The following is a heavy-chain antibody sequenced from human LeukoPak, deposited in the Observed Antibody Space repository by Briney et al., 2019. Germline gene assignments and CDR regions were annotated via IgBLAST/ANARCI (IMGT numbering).Heavy chain of an antibody. CDR3: ARDSNLYYYMDV. Sequence: GGSLRLSCSASGFTFSTYSMSWVRRAPGKGLEWVANIKQDGSEKYYVDSVKGRFTISRDNAENSLYLQMSSLRAEDTAVYYCARDSNLYYYMDVWGKGTTVTVSS. D-gene: IGHD2-8*01. CDR1: GFTFSTYS. V-gene: IGHV3-7*01. J-gene: IGHJ6*03. CDR2: IKQDGSEK.